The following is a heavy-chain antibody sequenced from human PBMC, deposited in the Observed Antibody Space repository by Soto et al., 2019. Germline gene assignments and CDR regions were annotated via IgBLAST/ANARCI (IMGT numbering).Heavy chain of an antibody. D-gene: IGHD1-26*01. CDR1: GGSFSGYY. J-gene: IGHJ4*02. Sequence: SETLSLTCAVYGGSFSGYYWSWIRQPPGKGLEWIGEINHSGSTNYNPSLKSRVTISVDTSKNQFSLKLSSVTAADTAVYYCARVPKPRGYFDYWGQGTLVTVSS. V-gene: IGHV4-34*01. CDR2: INHSGST. CDR3: ARVPKPRGYFDY.